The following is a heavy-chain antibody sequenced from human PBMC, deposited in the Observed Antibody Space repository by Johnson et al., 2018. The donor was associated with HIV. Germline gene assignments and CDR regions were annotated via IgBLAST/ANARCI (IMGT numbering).Heavy chain of an antibody. Sequence: QVQLVESGGGVVQPGRSLRLSCAASGFTFSSYAMHWVRQAPGKGLEWVAVIWYDGSNKYYADSVKGRFTISRDNAKNSLDLEMNSLRAEDTAVYYCARVAQSIAARPEAFDIWGQGTMVTVSS. D-gene: IGHD6-6*01. CDR3: ARVAQSIAARPEAFDI. CDR1: GFTFSSYA. V-gene: IGHV3-33*08. J-gene: IGHJ3*02. CDR2: IWYDGSNK.